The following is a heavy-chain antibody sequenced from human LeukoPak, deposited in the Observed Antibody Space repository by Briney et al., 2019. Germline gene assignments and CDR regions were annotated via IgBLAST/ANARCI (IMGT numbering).Heavy chain of an antibody. J-gene: IGHJ5*02. V-gene: IGHV1-3*01. CDR1: GYTFTSYA. CDR2: INAGNGNT. D-gene: IGHD3-3*01. CDR3: ARDNLHYDFWSGYKNWFDP. Sequence: ASVKVSCKASGYTFTSYAMHWVRQAPGQRLEWMGWINAGNGNTKYSQKFQGRATITRDTSASTAYMELSSLRSEDTAVYYCARDNLHYDFWSGYKNWFDPWGQGTLVTVSS.